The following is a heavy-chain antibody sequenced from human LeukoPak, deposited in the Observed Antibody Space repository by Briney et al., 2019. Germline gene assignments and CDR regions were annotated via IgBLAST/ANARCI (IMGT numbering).Heavy chain of an antibody. J-gene: IGHJ4*02. CDR1: GGTFSSYA. Sequence: PEASVKVSCKASGGTFSSYAISWVRQAPGQGLEWMGGIIPIFGTANYAQKFQGRVTITTDESTSTAYMELSSLRSEDTAVYYCARDLHYDILTGYYMDFDYWGQGTLVTVSS. CDR3: ARDLHYDILTGYYMDFDY. CDR2: IIPIFGTA. V-gene: IGHV1-69*05. D-gene: IGHD3-9*01.